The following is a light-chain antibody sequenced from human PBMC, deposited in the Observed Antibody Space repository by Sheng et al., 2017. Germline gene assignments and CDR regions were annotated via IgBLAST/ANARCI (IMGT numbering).Light chain of an antibody. Sequence: DIQMTQSPSSLSASVGDRVTITCQASQDISNYLNWYQQKPGKAPKLLIYDASNLEAGVPSRFSGSGSGTDFTLTISRLEPEDFAVYYCQQYGSSRTFGQGTKLEIK. CDR2: DAS. CDR3: QQYGSSRT. CDR1: QDISNY. J-gene: IGKJ2*01. V-gene: IGKV1-33*01.